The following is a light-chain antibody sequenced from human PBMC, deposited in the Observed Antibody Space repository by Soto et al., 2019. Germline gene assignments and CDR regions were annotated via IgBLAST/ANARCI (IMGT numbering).Light chain of an antibody. CDR2: EVS. Sequence: QSVLTQPASVSGSPGQSITISCTGTSSDVGGYNYVSWYQQHPGKAPKLMIYEVSNRPSEASNRFSGSKSGNTASLTISGLQAEDEADYYCSSYTSSSTPVFGTGTKVTVL. V-gene: IGLV2-14*01. CDR3: SSYTSSSTPV. J-gene: IGLJ1*01. CDR1: SSDVGGYNY.